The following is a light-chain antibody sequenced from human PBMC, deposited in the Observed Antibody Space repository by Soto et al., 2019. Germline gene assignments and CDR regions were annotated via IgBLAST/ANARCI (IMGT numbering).Light chain of an antibody. CDR3: QHYNSYSEA. Sequence: DIQTTQSPSTLSASVGDRVTITCRASQSINIWLAWYQQKPGKAPKLLIYKASTLKSGVPSRFSGSGSGTEFTLTISSLQPDDFATYYCQHYNSYSEAFGQGTKVDIK. J-gene: IGKJ1*01. CDR2: KAS. V-gene: IGKV1-5*03. CDR1: QSINIW.